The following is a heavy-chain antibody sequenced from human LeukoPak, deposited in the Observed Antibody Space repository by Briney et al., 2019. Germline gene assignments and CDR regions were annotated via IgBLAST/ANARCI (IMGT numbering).Heavy chain of an antibody. J-gene: IGHJ6*04. V-gene: IGHV3-48*03. D-gene: IGHD3-10*02. Sequence: GGSLRLSCAASGFTFSSYEMNWVRQAPGKGLEWVSYISSSGSTIYYADSVNGRVTISRNNHKNSLSLQMTGLRAEDTAVYYCAELGITMIGGVWGKGTTVTISS. CDR1: GFTFSSYE. CDR3: AELGITMIGGV. CDR2: ISSSGSTI.